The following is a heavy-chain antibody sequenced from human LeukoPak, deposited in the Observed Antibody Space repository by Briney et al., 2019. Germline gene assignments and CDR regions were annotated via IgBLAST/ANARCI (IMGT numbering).Heavy chain of an antibody. V-gene: IGHV4-34*01. CDR3: ARDRGDGYGYFWDY. CDR2: INHSGST. Sequence: KASETLSLTCAVYGGSFSGYYWSWIRQPPGKGLEWIGEINHSGSTNHNPSLKSRVTISVDTSKNQFSLKLSSVTAADTAVYYCARDRGDGYGYFWDYWGQGTLVTVSS. J-gene: IGHJ4*02. CDR1: GGSFSGYY. D-gene: IGHD5-12*01.